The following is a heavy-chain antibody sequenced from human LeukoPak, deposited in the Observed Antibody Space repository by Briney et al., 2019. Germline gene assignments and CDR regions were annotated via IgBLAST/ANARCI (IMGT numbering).Heavy chain of an antibody. J-gene: IGHJ4*02. Sequence: GGSLRLSCAASGLTFSSYSMNWVRQAPGKGLEWVSSISSSSSYIYYADSVKGRFTISRDDPHNTLYLQMNSLRAEDTAVYFCARGGVDYYGSGTYYLMYYFDYWGQGALVTVSS. CDR3: ARGGVDYYGSGTYYLMYYFDY. CDR2: ISSSSSYI. CDR1: GLTFSSYS. V-gene: IGHV3-21*04. D-gene: IGHD3-10*01.